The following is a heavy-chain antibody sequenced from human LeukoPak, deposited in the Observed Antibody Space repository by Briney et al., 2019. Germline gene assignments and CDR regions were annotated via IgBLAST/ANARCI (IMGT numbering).Heavy chain of an antibody. Sequence: ASVKVSCKASGYTFTGHYMHWVRQAPGQGLEWMGRINPNSGGTNYAQKFQGRVTMTRDTSISTAYMELSRLRSDDTAVYYCARGYGSGSYNWFDPWGQGTLVTVSS. CDR2: INPNSGGT. CDR3: ARGYGSGSYNWFDP. D-gene: IGHD3-10*01. J-gene: IGHJ5*02. V-gene: IGHV1-2*06. CDR1: GYTFTGHY.